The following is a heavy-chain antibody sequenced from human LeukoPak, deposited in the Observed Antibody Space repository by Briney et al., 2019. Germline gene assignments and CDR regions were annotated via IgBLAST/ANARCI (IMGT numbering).Heavy chain of an antibody. Sequence: SETLSLTCAVYGGSFSGYYWSWIRQPPGKGLGWIGYIFYSGSTNYNPSLKSRVTISIDTSKNQFSLKLSSVTAADTAVYYCARGDSTVTPKYFQYWGQGTLVTVSS. D-gene: IGHD4-23*01. CDR1: GGSFSGYY. V-gene: IGHV4-59*01. CDR2: IFYSGST. CDR3: ARGDSTVTPKYFQY. J-gene: IGHJ1*01.